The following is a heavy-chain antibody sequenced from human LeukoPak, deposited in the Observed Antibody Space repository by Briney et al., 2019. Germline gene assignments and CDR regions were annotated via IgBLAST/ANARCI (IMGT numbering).Heavy chain of an antibody. CDR3: VKQASGVSHYYMDV. V-gene: IGHV3-43D*03. CDR2: ISWDGGST. D-gene: IGHD2-8*01. Sequence: GGSLRLSCAASGFTFDDYAMHWVRQAPGKGREWVSLISWDGGSTYYADSVKGRFTISRDNSKNSLYLQKNSLRAEDTALYYCVKQASGVSHYYMDVWGKGTTVTVSS. J-gene: IGHJ6*03. CDR1: GFTFDDYA.